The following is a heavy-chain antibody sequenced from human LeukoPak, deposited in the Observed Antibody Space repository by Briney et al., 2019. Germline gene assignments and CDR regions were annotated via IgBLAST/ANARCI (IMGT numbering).Heavy chain of an antibody. CDR2: IYYSGST. D-gene: IGHD4-11*01. J-gene: IGHJ5*01. V-gene: IGHV4-39*07. Sequence: SETLSLTCTVSGGSISSSSYYWGWIRQPPGKGLEWIGSIYYSGSTYYNPSLKSRVAISLDTSKNQFSLKLRFVTAADTAVYYCARARPDYSNRYNWFDSWGQGVLVTVSS. CDR3: ARARPDYSNRYNWFDS. CDR1: GGSISSSSYY.